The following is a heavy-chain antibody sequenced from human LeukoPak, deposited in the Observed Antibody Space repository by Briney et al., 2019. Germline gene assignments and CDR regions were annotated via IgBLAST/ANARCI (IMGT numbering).Heavy chain of an antibody. CDR2: IYYSGST. CDR3: ARDYPIMITFGGVIANDY. D-gene: IGHD3-16*02. Sequence: SETLSLTCAVYGGSFSGYYWGWIRQPPGKGLEWIGSIYYSGSTYYNPSLKSRVTISVDTSKNQFSLKLSSVTAADTAVYYCARDYPIMITFGGVIANDYWGQGTLVTVSS. V-gene: IGHV4-34*01. J-gene: IGHJ4*02. CDR1: GGSFSGYY.